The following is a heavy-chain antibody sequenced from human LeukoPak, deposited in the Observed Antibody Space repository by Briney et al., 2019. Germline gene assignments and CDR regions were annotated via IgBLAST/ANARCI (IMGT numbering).Heavy chain of an antibody. CDR2: IKQDGSEK. J-gene: IGHJ6*04. CDR1: GFTFNSYW. CDR3: ARDLAAWDV. Sequence: GGSLRLSCAASGFTFNSYWMSWVRQAPGKGLEWVANIKQDGSEKYSVDSVTGRFTISRDNAENTMFLQMNTLRADDSAVYYCARDLAAWDVWGKGTTVTVSS. V-gene: IGHV3-7*01.